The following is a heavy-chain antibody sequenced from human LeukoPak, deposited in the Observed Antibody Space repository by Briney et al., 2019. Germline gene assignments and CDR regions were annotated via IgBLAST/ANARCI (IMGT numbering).Heavy chain of an antibody. CDR2: ISSSSSTI. CDR1: GFTFSSYG. V-gene: IGHV3-48*04. J-gene: IGHJ6*02. Sequence: PGGSLRLSCAASGFTFSSYGMNWVRQAPGKGLEWVSYISSSSSTIYYADSVKGRFTISRDNAKNSLYLQMNSLRVEDTAVYYCARGSYGMDVWGQGTTVTVSS. CDR3: ARGSYGMDV.